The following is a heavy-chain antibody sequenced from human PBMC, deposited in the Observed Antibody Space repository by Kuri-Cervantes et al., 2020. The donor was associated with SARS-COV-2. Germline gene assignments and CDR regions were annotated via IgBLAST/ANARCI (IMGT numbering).Heavy chain of an antibody. CDR1: GYTFTGYY. Sequence: ASVKVSCKASGYTFTGYYMHWVRQAPGQGLKWMGWINPNSGGTNYAQKFQGWVTMTRETSISTAYMELSRLRSDDTAVYYCARGPAITIFGVLRGRENWFDPWGQGTLVTVSS. CDR2: INPNSGGT. D-gene: IGHD3-3*01. V-gene: IGHV1-2*04. CDR3: ARGPAITIFGVLRGRENWFDP. J-gene: IGHJ5*02.